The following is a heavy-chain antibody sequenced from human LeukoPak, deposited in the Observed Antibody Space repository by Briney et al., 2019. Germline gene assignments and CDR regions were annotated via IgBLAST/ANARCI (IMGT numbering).Heavy chain of an antibody. CDR1: GFTFSSYA. V-gene: IGHV3-30-3*01. CDR3: ARSGGLGIVGATMGY. J-gene: IGHJ4*02. D-gene: IGHD1-26*01. Sequence: GGSLRLSCAASGFTFSSYAMHWVRQAPGKGLGWVAVISYDGSNKYYADSVKGRFTISRDNSKNTLYLQMNSLRAEDTAVYYCARSGGLGIVGATMGYWGQGTLVTVSS. CDR2: ISYDGSNK.